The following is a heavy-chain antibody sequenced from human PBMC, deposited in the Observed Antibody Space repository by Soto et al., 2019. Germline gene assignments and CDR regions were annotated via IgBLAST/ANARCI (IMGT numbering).Heavy chain of an antibody. CDR2: IWYDGGNK. Sequence: AGSLRLSCEASGFNFSSYVMHWVRQAPGKGLARVAVIWYDGGNKYYADSVKGRFTISRDNSKNTLYLQMNSLRAEDTSVYYCARDGQWLPRDGLRSSYYFDYWGQGP. D-gene: IGHD6-19*01. CDR1: GFNFSSYV. J-gene: IGHJ4*02. V-gene: IGHV3-33*01. CDR3: ARDGQWLPRDGLRSSYYFDY.